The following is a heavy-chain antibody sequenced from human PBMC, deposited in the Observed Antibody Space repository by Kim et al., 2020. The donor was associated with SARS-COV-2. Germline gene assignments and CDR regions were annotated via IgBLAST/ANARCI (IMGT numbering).Heavy chain of an antibody. D-gene: IGHD3-10*01. CDR2: IYPGDSYT. J-gene: IGHJ6*02. Sequence: GESLKIPCKGSGYSFTSYWIGWVRQMPGKGLEWMGIIYPGDSYTRYSPSFQGQVTISADKSISTAYLQWSSLKASDTAMYYCATHTYYYGSGSYYPGGMDVWGQGTTVTVSS. CDR3: ATHTYYYGSGSYYPGGMDV. V-gene: IGHV5-51*01. CDR1: GYSFTSYW.